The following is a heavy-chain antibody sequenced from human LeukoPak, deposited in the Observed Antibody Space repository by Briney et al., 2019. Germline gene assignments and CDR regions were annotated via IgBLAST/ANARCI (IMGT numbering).Heavy chain of an antibody. V-gene: IGHV4-39*01. Sequence: PSETLSLTCTVSGDSISSSSYYWGWSRQPPGKGLEWIGSIYYSGSTYYNPSLKSRVTISVDTSKNQFSLKLSSVTAADTAVYYCATHEAHYYYYMDVWGKGTTVIVSS. J-gene: IGHJ6*03. CDR1: GDSISSSSYY. CDR2: IYYSGST. CDR3: ATHEAHYYYYMDV.